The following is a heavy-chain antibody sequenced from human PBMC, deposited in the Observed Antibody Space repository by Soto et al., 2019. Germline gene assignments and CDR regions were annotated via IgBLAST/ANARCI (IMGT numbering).Heavy chain of an antibody. J-gene: IGHJ4*02. D-gene: IGHD7-27*01. CDR3: VRELGKRY. Sequence: VQLVESGGGLVQPGGSLRLSCAASGFTFSSYWMTWVRQAPGKGLEWVASIKQDGSQKSYVDSVKGRFTIARDNAENSLYLQLSSLRIDDSAVYYCVRELGKRYWGRGILVTVSS. CDR1: GFTFSSYW. CDR2: IKQDGSQK. V-gene: IGHV3-7*03.